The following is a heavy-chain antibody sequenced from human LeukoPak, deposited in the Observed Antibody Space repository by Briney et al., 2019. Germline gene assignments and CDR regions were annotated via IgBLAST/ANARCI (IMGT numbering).Heavy chain of an antibody. CDR1: GYSISSGYY. CDR2: IYHSGST. D-gene: IGHD3-16*01. J-gene: IGHJ4*02. V-gene: IGHV4-38-2*01. CDR3: ASYYDYVWGSLPVDY. Sequence: SETLSLTCAVSGYSISSGYYWGWIRQPPGKGLEWIGSIYHSGSTYYNPSLKSRVTISVDTSKNQFSLKLSSVTAAATAVYYCASYYDYVWGSLPVDYWGQGTLVTVSS.